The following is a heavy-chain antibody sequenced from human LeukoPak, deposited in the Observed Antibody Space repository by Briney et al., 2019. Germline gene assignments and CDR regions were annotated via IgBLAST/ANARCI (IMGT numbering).Heavy chain of an antibody. CDR1: GGSISSSSYY. D-gene: IGHD3-10*01. J-gene: IGHJ3*02. CDR2: IYTSGST. V-gene: IGHV4-61*05. CDR3: ARGRFPLAFDI. Sequence: SETLSLTCTVSGGSISSSSYYWGWIRQPPGKGLEWIGRIYTSGSTNYNPSLKSRVTMSVDTSKNQFSLKPCSVTAADTAVYYCARGRFPLAFDIWGQGTMVTVSS.